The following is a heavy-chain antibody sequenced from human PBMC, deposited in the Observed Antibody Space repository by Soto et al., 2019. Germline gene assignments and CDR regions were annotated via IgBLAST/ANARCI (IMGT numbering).Heavy chain of an antibody. Sequence: QVLLVESGGGVVQSGRSLRLSCAASGFTFNNYGMHWVRQAPGKGLEWVAVIWFDGSNTHYADSVKGRFTVSRDNSKNTLDLQMNSLRAEDTAVYYCARDSDYGSNSGWLDPWGQGTLVTVSS. CDR1: GFTFNNYG. CDR2: IWFDGSNT. D-gene: IGHD4-17*01. V-gene: IGHV3-33*01. J-gene: IGHJ5*02. CDR3: ARDSDYGSNSGWLDP.